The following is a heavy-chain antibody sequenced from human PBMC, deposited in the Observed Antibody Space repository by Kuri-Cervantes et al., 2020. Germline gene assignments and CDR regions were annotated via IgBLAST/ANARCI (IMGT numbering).Heavy chain of an antibody. CDR2: IIPIFGTA. V-gene: IGHV1-69*06. D-gene: IGHD3-22*01. J-gene: IGHJ2*01. CDR3: ARRNRVVITTGYFDL. Sequence: SVKVSCKASGGTFSSYAISWVRQAPGQGLEWMGGIIPIFGTANYAQKFQGRVTITADKSTSTAYMELSSLRSEDTAVYYCARRNRVVITTGYFDLWGRGTLVTVSS. CDR1: GGTFSSYA.